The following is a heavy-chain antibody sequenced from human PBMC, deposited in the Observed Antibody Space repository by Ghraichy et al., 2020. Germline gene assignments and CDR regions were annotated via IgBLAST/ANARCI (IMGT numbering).Heavy chain of an antibody. D-gene: IGHD4-23*01. CDR1: GDSLTNHY. V-gene: IGHV4-59*11. CDR3: ARADWVTPRL. Sequence: SETLSLTCTVFGDSLTNHYWNWIRQPPGKGLEWLGYLYYNANANYKPSLKSRLNISVDTSKNQVFLKLSSVTAADTAVYYCARADWVTPRLWGQGTLVTVS. J-gene: IGHJ4*02. CDR2: LYYNANA.